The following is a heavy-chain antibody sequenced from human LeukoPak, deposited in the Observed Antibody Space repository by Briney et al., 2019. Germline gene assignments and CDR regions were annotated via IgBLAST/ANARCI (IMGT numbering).Heavy chain of an antibody. V-gene: IGHV4-34*01. Sequence: PSETLSLTCAVYGGSFSGYSWTCIRQPPGKGLEWIGEINHSGSTNYNPSLKSRITISVDTSKNQFSLRLSSVTAADTAVYYCARGRLLLWFDPWGQGTLVTVSS. J-gene: IGHJ5*02. D-gene: IGHD1-26*01. CDR3: ARGRLLLWFDP. CDR1: GGSFSGYS. CDR2: INHSGST.